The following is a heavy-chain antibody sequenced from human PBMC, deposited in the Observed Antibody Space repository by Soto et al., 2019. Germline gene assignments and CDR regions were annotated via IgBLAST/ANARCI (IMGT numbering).Heavy chain of an antibody. CDR3: AKDTDRGWPPPFDY. Sequence: GGSLRLSCAASGFTFSSYGMHWVRQAACKGLEWVAVISYDGSNKYYADSVKGRFTISRDNSKNTLYLQMNSLRAEDTAVYYCAKDTDRGWPPPFDYWGQGTLVTVSS. D-gene: IGHD6-19*01. V-gene: IGHV3-30*18. J-gene: IGHJ4*02. CDR2: ISYDGSNK. CDR1: GFTFSSYG.